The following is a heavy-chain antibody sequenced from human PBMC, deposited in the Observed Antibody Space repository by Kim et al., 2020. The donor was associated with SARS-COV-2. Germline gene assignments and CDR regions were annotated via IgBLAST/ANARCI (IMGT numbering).Heavy chain of an antibody. D-gene: IGHD3-3*01. J-gene: IGHJ4*02. CDR1: GFTFRHAW. CDR3: CTDRLAFHAQDF. V-gene: IGHV3-15*01. Sequence: GGSLRLSCAVSGFTFRHAWMSWVRRSPGKGLEWIGRIKSRLNGGTTDYATAVKGRFTISRDDLKNTLYLQMNSLKAEDTAVYYCCTDRLAFHAQDFWGQGTMVTVSS. CDR2: IKSRLNGGTT.